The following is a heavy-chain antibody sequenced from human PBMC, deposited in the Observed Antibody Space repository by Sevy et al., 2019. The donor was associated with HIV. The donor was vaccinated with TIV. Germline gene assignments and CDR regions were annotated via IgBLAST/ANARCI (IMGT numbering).Heavy chain of an antibody. CDR1: GYTLTELS. J-gene: IGHJ4*02. D-gene: IGHD3-22*01. Sequence: ASVKVYCKVSGYTLTELSIHWVRQAPGKGLEWLVTFDPEDGKTIYAQNFQGRVTMTEDTSTDTTYMELSSLRSEDTAVYYCASTRDYYDSSGYYCDYWGQGTLVTVSS. V-gene: IGHV1-24*01. CDR3: ASTRDYYDSSGYYCDY. CDR2: FDPEDGKT.